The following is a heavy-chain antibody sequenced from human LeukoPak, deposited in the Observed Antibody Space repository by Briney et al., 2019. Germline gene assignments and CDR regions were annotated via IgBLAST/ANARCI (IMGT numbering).Heavy chain of an antibody. Sequence: PGGSLRLSCAASGFTFSSYSMNWVRRAPGKGLEWVSSISSSSSYIYYADSVKGRFTISRDNAKNSLYLQMNSLRAEDTAVYYCARERWLQFHYYYGMDVWGQGTTVTVSS. V-gene: IGHV3-21*01. D-gene: IGHD5-24*01. CDR1: GFTFSSYS. CDR2: ISSSSSYI. CDR3: ARERWLQFHYYYGMDV. J-gene: IGHJ6*02.